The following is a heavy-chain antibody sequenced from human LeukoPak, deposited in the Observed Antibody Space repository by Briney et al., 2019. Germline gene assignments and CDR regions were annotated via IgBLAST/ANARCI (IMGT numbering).Heavy chain of an antibody. CDR1: GFTFSSYA. CDR2: ISYDGSNK. J-gene: IGHJ4*02. D-gene: IGHD5-18*01. V-gene: IGHV3-30*04. CDR3: ARDVSATAPFDY. Sequence: PGRSLRLSCAASGFTFSSYAMHWVRRAPGRGLEGVAVISYDGSNKYYADSVKGRFTISRDNSKNTLYLQMNSLRAEDTAVYYCARDVSATAPFDYWGQGTLVTVSS.